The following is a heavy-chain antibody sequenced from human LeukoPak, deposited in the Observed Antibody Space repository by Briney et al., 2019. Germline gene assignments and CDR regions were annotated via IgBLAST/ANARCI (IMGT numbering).Heavy chain of an antibody. CDR2: IVVGSGNT. Sequence: SVKVSCKASGFTFTSSAMQWVRQARGQRLEWIGWIVVGSGNTNYAQKFQERVTITRDMSTSTAYMELSSLRSEDTAVYYCASDHLVYSSSSSWFDPWGQGTLVTVSS. V-gene: IGHV1-58*02. D-gene: IGHD6-6*01. CDR3: ASDHLVYSSSSSWFDP. J-gene: IGHJ5*02. CDR1: GFTFTSSA.